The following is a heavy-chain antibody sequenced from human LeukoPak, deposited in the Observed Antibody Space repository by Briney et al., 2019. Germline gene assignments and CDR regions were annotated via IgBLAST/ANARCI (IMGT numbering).Heavy chain of an antibody. CDR2: IIPIFGTA. Sequence: SVKVSCKASGGTFSSYAISWVRQAPGQGLEWMGGIIPIFGTANYAQKVQGRVTITTDESTSTAYMELSSLRSEDTAVYYCARDPLPYYDSSGYRSYYYYMDVWGKGTTVTVSS. CDR3: ARDPLPYYDSSGYRSYYYYMDV. D-gene: IGHD3-22*01. J-gene: IGHJ6*03. V-gene: IGHV1-69*05. CDR1: GGTFSSYA.